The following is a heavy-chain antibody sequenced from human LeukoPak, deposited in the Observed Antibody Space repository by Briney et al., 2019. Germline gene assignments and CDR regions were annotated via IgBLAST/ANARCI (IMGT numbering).Heavy chain of an antibody. Sequence: SETLSLTCTVSGGSISSYYWSWIRQPPGKGLEWIGYIYYSGSTYYNPSLKSRVTISVDTSKNQFSLKLSSVTAADTAVYYCLGYCSSTSCSEHFQHWGQGTLVTVSS. V-gene: IGHV4-59*04. CDR1: GGSISSYY. D-gene: IGHD2-2*01. J-gene: IGHJ1*01. CDR2: IYYSGST. CDR3: LGYCSSTSCSEHFQH.